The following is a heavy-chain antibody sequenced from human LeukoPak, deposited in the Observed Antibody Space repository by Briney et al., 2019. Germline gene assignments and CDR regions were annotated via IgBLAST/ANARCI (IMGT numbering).Heavy chain of an antibody. D-gene: IGHD6-19*01. CDR1: GGSISSSNW. Sequence: PSETLSLTCAVSGGSISSSNWWSWVRQPPGKGLEWIGEIYHSGSTNYNPSLKSRVTISVDKSKNHFSLRLSSVTAADTAVYYCARVGGPLITVADYYYYYYMDVWGQGTTVTVSS. CDR2: IYHSGST. CDR3: ARVGGPLITVADYYYYYYMDV. J-gene: IGHJ6*03. V-gene: IGHV4-4*02.